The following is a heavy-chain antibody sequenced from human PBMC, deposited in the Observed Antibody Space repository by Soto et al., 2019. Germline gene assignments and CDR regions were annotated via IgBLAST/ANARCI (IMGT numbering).Heavy chain of an antibody. Sequence: PGESLKISCKADGYSFTRYWIGWVRQMPGKGLEWMGIINPYDSDVRYSPSFKGQVTISVDKSVNTVYLQWDNLKASDTAVYFCTRQMSQPQMRHNMDVWGQGTTVTVSS. CDR3: TRQMSQPQMRHNMDV. V-gene: IGHV5-51*01. J-gene: IGHJ6*02. CDR2: INPYDSDV. CDR1: GYSFTRYW.